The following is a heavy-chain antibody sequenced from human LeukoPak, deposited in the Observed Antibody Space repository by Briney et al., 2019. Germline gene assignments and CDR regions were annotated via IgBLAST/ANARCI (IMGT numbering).Heavy chain of an antibody. V-gene: IGHV1-69*13. J-gene: IGHJ4*02. CDR1: GGTFSRYS. Sequence: GASVKVSCKASGGTFSRYSISWVRQAPGQGLEWMGGIIPIFGTANYAQKFQGRVTITADESTSTAYMELSSLRSEDTAVYYCARVRDYYANSDYSDYWGQGTLVTVSS. CDR3: ARVRDYYANSDYSDY. CDR2: IIPIFGTA. D-gene: IGHD3-22*01.